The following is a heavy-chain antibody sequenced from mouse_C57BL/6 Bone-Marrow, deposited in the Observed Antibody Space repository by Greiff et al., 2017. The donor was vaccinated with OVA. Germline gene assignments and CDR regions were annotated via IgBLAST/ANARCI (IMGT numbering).Heavy chain of an antibody. Sequence: QVQLQQSGAELARPGASVKLSCKASGYTFTSYGISWVKQRTGQGLEWIGEIYPRSGNTYYNEKFKGKATLTADKSSSTAYMELRSLTSEDSAVYFCAREDYDYDVAFAYWGQGTLVTVSA. V-gene: IGHV1-81*01. J-gene: IGHJ3*01. CDR3: AREDYDYDVAFAY. CDR1: GYTFTSYG. D-gene: IGHD2-4*01. CDR2: IYPRSGNT.